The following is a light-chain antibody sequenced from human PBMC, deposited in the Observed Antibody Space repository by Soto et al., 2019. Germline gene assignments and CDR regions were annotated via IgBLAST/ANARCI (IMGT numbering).Light chain of an antibody. J-gene: IGKJ3*01. V-gene: IGKV3-15*01. CDR2: DAS. CDR1: QSVNSN. Sequence: IVMTQSPATLSVSPGERATLACRASQSVNSNLAWYQQKPGQAPRLLIYDASTRATGVPARFSGSGSGTEFTLTISGLQSEDFAVYYCQQYNNWPRTFGPGTKVDIK. CDR3: QQYNNWPRT.